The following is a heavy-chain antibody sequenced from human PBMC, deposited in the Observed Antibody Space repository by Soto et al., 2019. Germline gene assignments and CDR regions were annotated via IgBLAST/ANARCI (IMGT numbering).Heavy chain of an antibody. CDR1: VATFSIYT. D-gene: IGHD1-1*01. CDR3: ASYPSPMTTTNWFDP. V-gene: IGHV1-69*02. J-gene: IGHJ5*02. CDR2: IIPILGIA. Sequence: SVKVSCKTSVATFSIYTISWVRQAPGQGLEWMGMIIPILGIANYAQKFQGSVTISADKSTSTAYMELSSLRSEDTALYYCASYPSPMTTTNWFDPWGQGTLVTVSS.